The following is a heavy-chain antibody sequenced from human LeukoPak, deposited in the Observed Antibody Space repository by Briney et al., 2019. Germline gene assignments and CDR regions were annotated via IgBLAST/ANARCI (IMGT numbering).Heavy chain of an antibody. CDR2: INGDGSSS. CDR3: AREKEKSGVFDY. D-gene: IGHD5-12*01. J-gene: IGHJ4*02. CDR1: GFTFSTYW. Sequence: GRSLRLSCAASGFTFSTYWMHWVRQGPGKGLVWVSRINGDGSSSAYADSAKGRFTISRDNAKNTLYLQTDSLRAEDTAVYYCAREKEKSGVFDYWGQGTLVTVSS. V-gene: IGHV3-74*01.